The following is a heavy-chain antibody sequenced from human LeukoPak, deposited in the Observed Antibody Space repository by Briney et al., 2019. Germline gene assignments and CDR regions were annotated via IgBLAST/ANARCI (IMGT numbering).Heavy chain of an antibody. V-gene: IGHV1-46*01. CDR2: INPSGGST. D-gene: IGHD3-22*01. Sequence: ASVKVSCKASGYTFTSYYMHWVRQAPGQGLEWMGIINPSGGSTSYAQKFQGRVTMTRDMSTSTDYMELSSLRSEDTAVYYCARAVRRITMKVVVQYYFDYWGQGTLVTVSS. CDR1: GYTFTSYY. CDR3: ARAVRRITMKVVVQYYFDY. J-gene: IGHJ4*02.